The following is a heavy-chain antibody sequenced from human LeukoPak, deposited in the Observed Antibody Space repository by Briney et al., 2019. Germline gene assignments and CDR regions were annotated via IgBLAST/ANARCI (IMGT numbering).Heavy chain of an antibody. CDR1: GFTFSSYD. V-gene: IGHV3-30*02. J-gene: IGHJ4*02. CDR3: AQGDSNWVPDY. CDR2: IRYDASNK. D-gene: IGHD2-15*01. Sequence: AGSLRLSCAASGFTFSSYDMHWVRQAPGKGLEWVAFIRYDASNKYYVDSVKGRFTISRDNSKNTLFLQMSSLRAEDTAVYYCAQGDSNWVPDYWGQGTLVTVSS.